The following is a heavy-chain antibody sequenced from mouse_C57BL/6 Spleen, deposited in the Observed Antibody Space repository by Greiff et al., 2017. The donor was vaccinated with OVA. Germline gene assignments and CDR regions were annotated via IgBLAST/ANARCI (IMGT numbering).Heavy chain of an antibody. CDR2: ISGGGGNT. V-gene: IGHV5-9*01. Sequence: EVKLVESGGGLVKPGGSLKLSCAASGFTFRGYTMSWVRQTPGKRLEWVATISGGGGNTYYPDSVKGRFTISRDNATNTLYLQMSSLRSEDTALYDCARHQLGPYAMDYWGQGTSVTVSS. CDR1: GFTFRGYT. D-gene: IGHD4-1*02. CDR3: ARHQLGPYAMDY. J-gene: IGHJ4*01.